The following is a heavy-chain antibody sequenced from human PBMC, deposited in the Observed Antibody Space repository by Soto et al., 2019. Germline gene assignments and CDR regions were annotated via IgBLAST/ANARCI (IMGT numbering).Heavy chain of an antibody. CDR3: ARDSGTGEDSLPFDY. CDR2: IYYSGST. D-gene: IGHD1-26*01. J-gene: IGHJ4*02. Sequence: SETLSLTCTVSGGSISSYYWSWIRQPPGKGLEWIGYIYYSGSTNYNPSLKSRVTISVDTSKNQFSLKLSSVTAADTAVYYCARDSGTGEDSLPFDYWGQGTLVTVSS. V-gene: IGHV4-59*01. CDR1: GGSISSYY.